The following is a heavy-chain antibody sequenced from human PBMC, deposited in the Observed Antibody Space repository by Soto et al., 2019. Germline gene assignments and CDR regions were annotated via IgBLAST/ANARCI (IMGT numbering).Heavy chain of an antibody. V-gene: IGHV3-48*03. CDR2: IGSSGSTI. J-gene: IGHJ4*02. CDR3: ARGPRAYYGDYAGY. D-gene: IGHD4-17*01. CDR1: GFTFSSYE. Sequence: GGSLRFSCAASGFTFSSYEMNWVRQAPGKGLEWVSYIGSSGSTIYYADSVKGRFTISRDNAKNSLYLQMNSLRAEDTAVYYCARGPRAYYGDYAGYWGQGTLVTVSS.